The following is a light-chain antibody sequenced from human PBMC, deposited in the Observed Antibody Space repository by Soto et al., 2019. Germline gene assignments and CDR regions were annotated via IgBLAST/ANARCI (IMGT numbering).Light chain of an antibody. CDR1: ENLNTNY. J-gene: IGKJ3*01. CDR2: GAS. Sequence: EIVLTQSPATLSMSPGERATLSCRANENLNTNYSAWYQQKPGQAPRLLIYGASSRATGIPDRFSGSGSGTDFTLTISRLEPEDFAVYYCQQYGSSQGFTFGPGTKVXIK. V-gene: IGKV3-20*01. CDR3: QQYGSSQGFT.